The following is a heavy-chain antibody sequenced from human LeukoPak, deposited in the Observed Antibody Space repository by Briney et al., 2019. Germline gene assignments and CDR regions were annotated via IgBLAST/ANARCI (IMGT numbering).Heavy chain of an antibody. J-gene: IGHJ3*02. Sequence: SETLSLTCAVYGGSFSGYYWSWIRQPPGKGLEWIGEINHSGSTNYNPSLKSRVTISVDTSKNQFSLNLSSVTAADTAVYYCARFTDAFDIWGQGTMVTVSS. CDR1: GGSFSGYY. CDR3: ARFTDAFDI. CDR2: INHSGST. V-gene: IGHV4-34*01.